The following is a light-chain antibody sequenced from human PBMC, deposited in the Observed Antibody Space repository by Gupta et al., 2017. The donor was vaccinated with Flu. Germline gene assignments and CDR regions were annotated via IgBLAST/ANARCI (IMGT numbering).Light chain of an antibody. V-gene: IGKV2-30*01. CDR3: RRGEHWART. CDR1: EGLVYSDGNTY. Sequence: DVVMPQSPLSLPVTLGKPASISCKSSEGLVYSDGNTYLHWIQQRPGPSPRRLMYLGSNRECGVPVRFSRRASRAXIRLRIXMVDAEDVGVYCCRRGEHWARTFGXGTKVEIK. CDR2: LGS. J-gene: IGKJ4*02.